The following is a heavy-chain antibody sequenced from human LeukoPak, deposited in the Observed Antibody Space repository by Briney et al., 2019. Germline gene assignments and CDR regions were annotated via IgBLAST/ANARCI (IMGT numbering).Heavy chain of an antibody. CDR3: AREDYYGSGSYPTFDY. D-gene: IGHD3-10*01. CDR1: GGSITSGTYY. V-gene: IGHV4-61*02. CDR2: VYSSGRT. J-gene: IGHJ4*02. Sequence: SETLSLTCTVSGGSITSGTYYWSWIRQPAGKGLEWIGRVYSSGRTNYNPSLKSRGTISVDTSKNQFSLELSSVTAADTAVYYCAREDYYGSGSYPTFDYWGQGTLVTVSS.